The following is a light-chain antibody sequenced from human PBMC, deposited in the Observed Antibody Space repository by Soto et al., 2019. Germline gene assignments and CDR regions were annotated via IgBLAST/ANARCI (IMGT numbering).Light chain of an antibody. CDR1: QTISTY. CDR3: QQSLGIPYT. V-gene: IGKV1-39*01. J-gene: IGKJ2*01. CDR2: AAS. Sequence: DIQMTQSPSSLSASVGDRVTITCRASQTISTYLNWYQQKPGKAPKLLIYAASSLQSGVPSRFSGGGSGADFTLTISSLQPEDFATYYCQQSLGIPYTFGQGTKLEIK.